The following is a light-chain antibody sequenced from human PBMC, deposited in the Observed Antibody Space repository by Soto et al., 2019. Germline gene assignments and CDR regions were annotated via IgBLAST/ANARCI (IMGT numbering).Light chain of an antibody. CDR3: DSYTSSSTYV. Sequence: QSALTQPASVSGSPGQSITISCIGTSSDIGDYNYVSWYQQHPGKAPKLIIYGVSKRPSGVSDRFSGSKSGNTASLAISGLQAEDEADYYCDSYTSSSTYVFGTGTKLTVL. CDR2: GVS. J-gene: IGLJ1*01. V-gene: IGLV2-14*01. CDR1: SSDIGDYNY.